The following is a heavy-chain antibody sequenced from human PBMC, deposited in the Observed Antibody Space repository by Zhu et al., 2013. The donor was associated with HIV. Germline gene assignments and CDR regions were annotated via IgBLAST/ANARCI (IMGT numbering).Heavy chain of an antibody. CDR2: INAGNGNT. J-gene: IGHJ4*02. CDR3: ARGRWTVTKLYYFDY. CDR1: GYTFTSYA. V-gene: IGHV1-3*01. D-gene: IGHD4-4*01. Sequence: QVQLVQSGAEVKKPGASVKVSCKASGYTFTSYAMHWVRQAPGQRLEWMGWINAGNGNTKYSQKFQGRVTITRDTSASTAYMELSSLRSEDTAVYYCARGRWTVTKLYYFDYWGQGTLVTVSS.